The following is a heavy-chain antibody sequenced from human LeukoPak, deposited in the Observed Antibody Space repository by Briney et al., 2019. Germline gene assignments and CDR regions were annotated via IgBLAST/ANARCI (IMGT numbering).Heavy chain of an antibody. CDR3: SRENGAFSPFGY. CDR1: GGSISSYY. CDR2: VSLSGLT. V-gene: IGHV4-59*12. D-gene: IGHD2-8*01. Sequence: PSETLSLPCTVSGGSISSYYWSWVRQPPGQGLEWIGEVSLSGLTNYNPSLSSRVIMALDTSKNHLSLHLTSVTAADTAVYYYSRENGAFSPFGYWGQGYLVTVPS. J-gene: IGHJ4*02.